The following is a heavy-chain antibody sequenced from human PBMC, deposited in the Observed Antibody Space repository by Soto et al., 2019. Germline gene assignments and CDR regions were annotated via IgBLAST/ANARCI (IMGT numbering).Heavy chain of an antibody. J-gene: IGHJ6*02. Sequence: QVQLVQSGAEVKKPGSSVKVSCKASGGTFSSYAISWVRQAPGQGLEWMGGIIPIFGTANYAQKFQGRVTITADESTSTDYMELSSLRSEDTAVYYCARDGSYCSGGSCYYYYGMDVWGQGTTVTVSS. CDR3: ARDGSYCSGGSCYYYYGMDV. D-gene: IGHD2-15*01. V-gene: IGHV1-69*01. CDR2: IIPIFGTA. CDR1: GGTFSSYA.